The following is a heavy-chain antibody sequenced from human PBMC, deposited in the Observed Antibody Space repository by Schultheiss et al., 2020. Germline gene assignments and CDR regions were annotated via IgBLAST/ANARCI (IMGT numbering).Heavy chain of an antibody. CDR3: AKATGDYYFDY. D-gene: IGHD3-16*01. Sequence: GGSLRLSCAASGFTFSTYAMSWVRQAPGKGLEWVSGISWNSGSIGYADSVKGRFTISRDNAKNSLYLQMNSLRAEDTALYYCAKATGDYYFDYWGQGTLVT. V-gene: IGHV3-9*01. CDR1: GFTFSTYA. CDR2: ISWNSGSI. J-gene: IGHJ4*02.